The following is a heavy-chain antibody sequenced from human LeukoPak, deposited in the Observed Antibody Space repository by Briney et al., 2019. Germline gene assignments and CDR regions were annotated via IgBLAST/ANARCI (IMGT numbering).Heavy chain of an antibody. Sequence: PGGSLRLSCAASGFTFSSYGMHWVRQAPGKGLEWVAFIRYDGSNKYYADSVKGRFTISRDNSKNTLYLQMNSLRAEDTAVYYCAKVSMTTVTPPDYWGQGTLVTVSS. CDR1: GFTFSSYG. D-gene: IGHD4-17*01. J-gene: IGHJ4*02. CDR2: IRYDGSNK. CDR3: AKVSMTTVTPPDY. V-gene: IGHV3-30*02.